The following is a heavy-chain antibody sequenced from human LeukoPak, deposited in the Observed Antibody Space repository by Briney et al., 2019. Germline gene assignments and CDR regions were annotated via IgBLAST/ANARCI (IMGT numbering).Heavy chain of an antibody. CDR1: GFTFSSYA. CDR3: AKGGSGWYLYYFDY. V-gene: IGHV3-23*01. CDR2: ISGSGGST. Sequence: PGGSLRLSCAASGFTFSSYAMRWVRQAPGKGLEWVSAISGSGGSTYYADSVKGRFTISRDNSKNTLYLQMNSLRAEDTAVYYCAKGGSGWYLYYFDYWGQGTLVTVSS. D-gene: IGHD6-19*01. J-gene: IGHJ4*02.